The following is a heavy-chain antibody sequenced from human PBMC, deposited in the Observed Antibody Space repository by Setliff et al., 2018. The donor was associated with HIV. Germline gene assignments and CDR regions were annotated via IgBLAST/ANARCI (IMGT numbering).Heavy chain of an antibody. Sequence: GSLRLSCAASGFTFNHHWMHWVRQAPGKGLVWVSRINSDGSDITYADSVKGRFIISRDNAKNTLYLHMHTLRAEDTAVYYCARAPPTTVVNFFDSWGQGTLVTV. CDR2: INSDGSDI. V-gene: IGHV3-74*01. J-gene: IGHJ4*02. D-gene: IGHD4-17*01. CDR1: GFTFNHHW. CDR3: ARAPPTTVVNFFDS.